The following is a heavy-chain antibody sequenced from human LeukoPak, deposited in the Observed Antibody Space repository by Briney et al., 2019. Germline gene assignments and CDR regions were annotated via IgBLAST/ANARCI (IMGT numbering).Heavy chain of an antibody. V-gene: IGHV3-66*04. CDR1: GFTFSSHA. J-gene: IGHJ6*03. CDR3: ARQQLEPHYYYYYMDV. D-gene: IGHD6-13*01. Sequence: PGGSLRLSCGASGFTFSSHAMSWVRQAPGKGLEWVSVIYSGGSTYYADSVKGRFTISRDNSKNTLYLQMNSLRAEDTAVYYCARQQLEPHYYYYYMDVWGKGTTVTVSS. CDR2: IYSGGST.